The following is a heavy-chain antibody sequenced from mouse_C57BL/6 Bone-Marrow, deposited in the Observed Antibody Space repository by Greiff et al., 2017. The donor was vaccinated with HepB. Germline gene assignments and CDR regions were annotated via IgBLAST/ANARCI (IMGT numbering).Heavy chain of an antibody. V-gene: IGHV1-74*01. Sequence: QVQLQQSGAELVKPGASVKVSCKASGYTFTSYWMHWVKQRPGQGLEWIGRIHPSDSDTNYNQKFKGKATLTVDKSSSTAYMQLSSLTSEDSAVYYCAISLYYDYAAWFAYWGQGTLVTVSA. CDR1: GYTFTSYW. CDR3: AISLYYDYAAWFAY. CDR2: IHPSDSDT. J-gene: IGHJ3*01. D-gene: IGHD2-4*01.